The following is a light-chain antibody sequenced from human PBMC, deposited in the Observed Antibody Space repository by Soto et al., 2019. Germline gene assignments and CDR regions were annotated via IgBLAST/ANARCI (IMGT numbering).Light chain of an antibody. CDR1: QGISNY. J-gene: IGKJ1*01. Sequence: DIQMTQSPSSLSASVGDRVTITCRASQGISNYLAWYQQKPGKVPKLLIYAASTLQSGVPSRFSGSGSGTGFTVTMSSLEPEDVATYYCQKYNSALWTCGQGTKVEIK. V-gene: IGKV1-27*01. CDR3: QKYNSALWT. CDR2: AAS.